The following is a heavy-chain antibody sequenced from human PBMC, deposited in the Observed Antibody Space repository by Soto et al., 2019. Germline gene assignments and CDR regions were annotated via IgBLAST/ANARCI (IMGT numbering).Heavy chain of an antibody. J-gene: IGHJ4*02. V-gene: IGHV4-30-4*01. Sequence: QVQLQESGPGLVKPSQTLSLTCTVSGGSISSGDYYWSWIRQPPGKGLEGIGYIYYIGTTYYNPSLKSXXTXSXXTSKNQLALRLRSVTDADTGVYYCDRGGIGLLYDSWGQGTLVTVSS. CDR1: GGSISSGDYY. D-gene: IGHD2-15*01. CDR3: DRGGIGLLYDS. CDR2: IYYIGTT.